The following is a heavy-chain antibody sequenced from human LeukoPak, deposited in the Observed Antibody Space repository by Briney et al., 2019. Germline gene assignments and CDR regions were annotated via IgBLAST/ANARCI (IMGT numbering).Heavy chain of an antibody. V-gene: IGHV4-59*01. J-gene: IGHJ4*02. CDR1: GVSISSYY. D-gene: IGHD5-24*01. CDR3: ARAAREMATTPDFDY. Sequence: SETLSLTCTVSGVSISSYYWSWIRQPPGKGLEWVGYIYYSGSTNYNPSLKSRATISVDTSKKQFSLKLSSVTAADTAVYYCARAAREMATTPDFDYWGQGTLVTVSS. CDR2: IYYSGST.